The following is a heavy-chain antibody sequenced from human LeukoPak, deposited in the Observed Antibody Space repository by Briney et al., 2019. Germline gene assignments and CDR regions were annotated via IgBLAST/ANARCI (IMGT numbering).Heavy chain of an antibody. CDR3: ASCMVRGVIIGLDAFDI. D-gene: IGHD3-10*01. Sequence: QSGGSLRLSCAASGFTFSSYGMSWVRQAPGKGLGWVSAISGSGGSTYYADSVKGRFTISRDNSKNTLYLQMNSLRAEDTAVYYCASCMVRGVIIGLDAFDIWGQGTMVTVSS. J-gene: IGHJ3*02. CDR1: GFTFSSYG. V-gene: IGHV3-23*01. CDR2: ISGSGGST.